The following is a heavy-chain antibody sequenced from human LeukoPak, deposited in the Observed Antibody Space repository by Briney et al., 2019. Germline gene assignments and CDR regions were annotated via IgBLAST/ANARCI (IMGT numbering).Heavy chain of an antibody. J-gene: IGHJ5*02. CDR3: ATGPYSSSSLST. CDR2: IYSGGST. V-gene: IGHV3-66*01. D-gene: IGHD6-6*01. Sequence: GGSLRLSCAASEFTVSSNYMSWVRQAPGKGLEWVSVIYSGGSTYYADSVKGRLTISRDNSKNTLYLQMNSLRAEDTAVYYCATGPYSSSSLSTWGQGTLVTVSS. CDR1: EFTVSSNY.